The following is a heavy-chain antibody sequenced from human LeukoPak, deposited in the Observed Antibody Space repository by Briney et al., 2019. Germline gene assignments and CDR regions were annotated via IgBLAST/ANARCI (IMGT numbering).Heavy chain of an antibody. CDR1: GFTFSSYA. Sequence: GGSLRLSCAASGFTFSSYAMHWVRQAPGKGLEWVAVISYDGSNKYYADSVKGRFIISRDNSKNTLYLQINSLRAEDTAVYYCAREAIIAVAGSHFDYWGQGTLVTVSS. CDR3: AREAIIAVAGSHFDY. J-gene: IGHJ4*02. V-gene: IGHV3-30*04. D-gene: IGHD6-19*01. CDR2: ISYDGSNK.